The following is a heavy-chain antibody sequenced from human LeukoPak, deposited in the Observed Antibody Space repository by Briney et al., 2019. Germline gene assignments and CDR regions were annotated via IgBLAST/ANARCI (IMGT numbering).Heavy chain of an antibody. V-gene: IGHV1-2*02. CDR3: ARDDTRGMTVAGDY. CDR2: INPNSGGT. J-gene: IGHJ4*02. Sequence: ASVKVSCKASGYTFTGYYMHWVRQAPGQGLEWMGWINPNSGGTNYAQKFQGRVTMTRDTSISTAYMELRSLRSDDTAVYYCARDDTRGMTVAGDYWGQGTLVTVSS. CDR1: GYTFTGYY. D-gene: IGHD6-19*01.